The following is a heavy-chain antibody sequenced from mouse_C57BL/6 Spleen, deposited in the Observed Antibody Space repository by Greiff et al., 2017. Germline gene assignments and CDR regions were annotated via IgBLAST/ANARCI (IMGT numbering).Heavy chain of an antibody. D-gene: IGHD1-1*01. CDR2: ISYDGSN. J-gene: IGHJ2*01. CDR3: ARDLSY. CDR1: GYSITSGYY. V-gene: IGHV3-6*01. Sequence: VQLKQSGPGLVKPSQSLSLTCSVTGYSITSGYYWNWIRQFPGNKLEWMGYISYDGSNNYNPSLKNRISITRDTSKNQFFLKLNSVTTEDTATYYCARDLSYWGQGTTLTVSS.